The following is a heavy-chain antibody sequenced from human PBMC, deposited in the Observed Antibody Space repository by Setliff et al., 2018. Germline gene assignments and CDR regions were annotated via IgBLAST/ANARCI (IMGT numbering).Heavy chain of an antibody. V-gene: IGHV3-33*01. Sequence: GGSLRLSCAASGFTFNNFAMHWVRQAPGKGLEWVAVIWYDGSNKYYADSVKGRFTISRDNSKNTLYLQMNSLRAEDTAVYYCARQGTYCDGGGGSCFPPNYWGQGTLVIVSS. CDR3: ARQGTYCDGGGGSCFPPNY. D-gene: IGHD2-15*01. CDR1: GFTFNNFA. J-gene: IGHJ4*02. CDR2: IWYDGSNK.